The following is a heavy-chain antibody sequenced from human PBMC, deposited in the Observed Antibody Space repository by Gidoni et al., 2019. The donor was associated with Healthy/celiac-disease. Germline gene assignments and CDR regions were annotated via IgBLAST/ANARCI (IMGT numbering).Heavy chain of an antibody. CDR3: ARDDYGYYFDY. J-gene: IGHJ4*02. V-gene: IGHV3-48*04. CDR1: GFTFSSYS. CDR2: ISSSSSTI. Sequence: EVQLVESGGGLVQPGGSLRHSCGPSGFTFSSYSMSWVRQAPGKGLEWVSYISSSSSTIYYADSVKGRFTISRDNAKNSLYLQMISLRAEDTAVYYCARDDYGYYFDYWGQGTLVTVSS. D-gene: IGHD4-17*01.